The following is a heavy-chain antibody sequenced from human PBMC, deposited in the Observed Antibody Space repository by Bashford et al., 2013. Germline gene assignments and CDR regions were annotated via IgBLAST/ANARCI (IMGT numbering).Heavy chain of an antibody. J-gene: IGHJ4*02. CDR2: INTGNGNT. Sequence: WVRQAPGQRLEWMGWINTGNGNTRYSQNFQGRVTITRDTSASTAYMELSSLRSEDTAVYYCARDNRDSSGKYYFDCWGQGTLVTVSS. V-gene: IGHV1-3*04. CDR3: ARDNRDSSGKYYFDC. D-gene: IGHD6-25*01.